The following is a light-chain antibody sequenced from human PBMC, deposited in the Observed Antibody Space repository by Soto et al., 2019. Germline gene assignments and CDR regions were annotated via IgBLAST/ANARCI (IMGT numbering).Light chain of an antibody. CDR3: SSYTGTNKEF. Sequence: QSALTQPASVSGSPGQSITISCTGTSSDVGVYPYVSWYQQHPGKAPKLMIYDVSTRPSGVSDRFSGSKSGNTASLTISGLQAEDEADYYCSSYTGTNKEFFGGGTKVTVL. J-gene: IGLJ2*01. CDR2: DVS. CDR1: SSDVGVYPY. V-gene: IGLV2-14*03.